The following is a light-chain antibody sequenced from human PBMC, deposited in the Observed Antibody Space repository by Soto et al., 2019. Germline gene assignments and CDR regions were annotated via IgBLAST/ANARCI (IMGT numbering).Light chain of an antibody. Sequence: QAVVTQEPSLTVSPGGTVTLTSGSSTGAVTSGHYPYWFQQRPGQAPRTLIFDTSNKHSYTPARFSGSLLGGKAALTLSGSQPEDEADYYCLLSYSAIGVFGGGTKLTVL. CDR3: LLSYSAIGV. CDR1: TGAVTSGHY. J-gene: IGLJ2*01. V-gene: IGLV7-46*01. CDR2: DTS.